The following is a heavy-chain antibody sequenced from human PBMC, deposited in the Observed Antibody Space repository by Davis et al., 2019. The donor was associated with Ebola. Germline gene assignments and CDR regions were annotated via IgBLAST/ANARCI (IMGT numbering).Heavy chain of an antibody. V-gene: IGHV4-34*01. J-gene: IGHJ4*02. CDR1: GGSFSGYY. CDR3: ARGVAFDY. CDR2: INHSGST. Sequence: PSETLSLTCAVYGGSFSGYYWSWIRQPPGKGLEWIGEINHSGSTNYNPSLKSRVTISVDTSKNQFSLKLSSVTAADTAVYYCARGVAFDYWGQGTLVTVSS.